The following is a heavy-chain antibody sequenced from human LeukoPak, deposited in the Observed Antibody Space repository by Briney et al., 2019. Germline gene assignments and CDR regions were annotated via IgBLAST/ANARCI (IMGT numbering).Heavy chain of an antibody. V-gene: IGHV1-18*01. CDR1: GYIFTNYG. Sequence: GASVNVSCTASGYIFTNYGITWVRQAPGHGLEWLGWINAYKGAARYGPRFQGRVTMTTDTSTNTAFIELRDLRSDDTAFYYFARDNGDQRDHWGQGTLVTVSS. D-gene: IGHD4-17*01. CDR2: INAYKGAA. CDR3: ARDNGDQRDH. J-gene: IGHJ4*02.